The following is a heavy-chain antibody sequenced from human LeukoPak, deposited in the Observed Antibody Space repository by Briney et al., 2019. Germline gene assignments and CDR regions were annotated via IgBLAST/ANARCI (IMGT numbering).Heavy chain of an antibody. CDR3: ARMNYVSSGWGAPFDY. V-gene: IGHV3-48*04. D-gene: IGHD1-7*01. CDR2: IRGSGSTM. CDR1: GFTFSSYS. J-gene: IGHJ4*02. Sequence: GGSLRLSCAASGFTFSSYSMNWVRQAPGKGLEWVSYIRGSGSTMYYAGSVKGRFTISRDNAKNSLYLQMNSLSAEDTAVYYCARMNYVSSGWGAPFDYWGQGTLVTVSS.